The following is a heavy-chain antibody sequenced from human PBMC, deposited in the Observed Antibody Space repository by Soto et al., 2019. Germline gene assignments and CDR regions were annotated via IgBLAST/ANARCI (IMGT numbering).Heavy chain of an antibody. CDR3: AKEFGHYLWFFDF. CDR1: GFTFRSHS. V-gene: IGHV3-30*18. D-gene: IGHD2-21*01. Sequence: QVQLVESGGGVVQPGRSLTLSCTVSGFTFRSHSMHWVRQAPGKGLEWLAVISTNGNVKYYADSVKGRFTTSRDNSENTLYLQMNSLGAEDTAVYYCAKEFGHYLWFFDFWGQGALGAVSS. CDR2: ISTNGNVK. J-gene: IGHJ4*02.